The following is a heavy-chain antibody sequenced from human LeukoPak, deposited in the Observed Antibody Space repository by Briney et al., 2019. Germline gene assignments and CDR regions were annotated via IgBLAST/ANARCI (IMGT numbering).Heavy chain of an antibody. CDR3: ARVEVRGVVGLHYYYYYGMDV. J-gene: IGHJ6*02. CDR2: IYYSGSA. V-gene: IGHV4-39*07. Sequence: SETLSLTCTVSGGSISSSSYYCGWIRQPPGKGLEWIGSIYYSGSAYYNPSLKSRVTISVDTAKNQFSLKLSSVPAADTAVYYCARVEVRGVVGLHYYYYYGMDVWGQGTTVTVSS. D-gene: IGHD3-10*01. CDR1: GGSISSSSYY.